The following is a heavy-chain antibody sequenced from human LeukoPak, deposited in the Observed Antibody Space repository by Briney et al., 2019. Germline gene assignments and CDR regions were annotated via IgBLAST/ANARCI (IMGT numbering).Heavy chain of an antibody. CDR3: ARDSRGDTGFNFDY. J-gene: IGHJ4*02. D-gene: IGHD2-2*01. V-gene: IGHV3-53*04. CDR2: IYSGGST. Sequence: GGSLRLTCAASGFTVSSNYMSWVRQGPGKGLEWVSVIYSGGSTYYADSVKGRFTISRHNSKSTLYLQMNSLRAEDTAVYYCARDSRGDTGFNFDYWGQGTLVTVSS. CDR1: GFTVSSNY.